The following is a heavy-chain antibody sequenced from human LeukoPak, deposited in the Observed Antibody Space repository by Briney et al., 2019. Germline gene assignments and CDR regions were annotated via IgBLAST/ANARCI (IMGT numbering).Heavy chain of an antibody. CDR3: ARVVLVPDYYFDY. D-gene: IGHD2-2*01. CDR1: GFTFSSYS. V-gene: IGHV3-21*01. CDR2: ISSSSSYI. J-gene: IGHJ4*02. Sequence: GGSLRLSCAASGFTFSSYSMNWVRQAPGKGLEWVSSISSSSSYIYYADSVKGRFTISRDNAKNSLYLQTNSLRAEDTAVYYCARVVLVPDYYFDYWGQGALVTVSS.